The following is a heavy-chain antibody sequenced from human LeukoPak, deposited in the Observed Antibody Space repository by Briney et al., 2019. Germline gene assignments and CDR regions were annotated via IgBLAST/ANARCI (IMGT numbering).Heavy chain of an antibody. CDR3: SRDLPYSSSWESIDY. Sequence: GASVKVSCKTSGYTFSTYGINWVRQATGQGLEWMGWMNPNSGNTGYAQKFQGRVTITRNTSISTAYMELRSLRSDDTAVYYCSRDLPYSSSWESIDYWGQGTLVTVSS. V-gene: IGHV1-8*03. CDR1: GYTFSTYG. CDR2: MNPNSGNT. J-gene: IGHJ4*02. D-gene: IGHD6-13*01.